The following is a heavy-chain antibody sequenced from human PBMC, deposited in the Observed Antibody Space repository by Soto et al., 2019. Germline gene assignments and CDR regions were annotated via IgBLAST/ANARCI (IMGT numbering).Heavy chain of an antibody. CDR1: GGSISSGDYY. CDR2: IYYSGST. Sequence: QVQLQESGQGLVKPSQTLSLTCTVSGGSISSGDYYWSWIRQPQGKGLEWIGYIYYSGSTYYNPALNSGVTLSVDTAKNQFSLKPNSVTAADTAVYDCARAGGDYGDYTEGGWFDPWGQGTLVTVSS. CDR3: ARAGGDYGDYTEGGWFDP. V-gene: IGHV4-30-4*01. D-gene: IGHD4-17*01. J-gene: IGHJ5*02.